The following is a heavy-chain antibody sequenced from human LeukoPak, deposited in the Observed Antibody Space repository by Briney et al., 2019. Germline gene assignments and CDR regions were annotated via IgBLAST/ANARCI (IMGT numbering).Heavy chain of an antibody. Sequence: ASVKVSCKASGYTFTSYDISWVRQAPGQGLEWMGWISAYNGNTNYAQKLQGRVTMTTDTSTSTAYMELRSLRSDDTAVYYCARDSSGWFSGGFQHWGQGTLVTVSS. V-gene: IGHV1-18*04. CDR1: GYTFTSYD. CDR2: ISAYNGNT. CDR3: ARDSSGWFSGGFQH. J-gene: IGHJ1*01. D-gene: IGHD6-19*01.